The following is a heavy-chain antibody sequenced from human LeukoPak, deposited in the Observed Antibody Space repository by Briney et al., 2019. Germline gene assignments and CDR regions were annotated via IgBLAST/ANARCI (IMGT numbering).Heavy chain of an antibody. Sequence: LGGSLRLPCAASGFTFSSYGMHWVRQAPGKGLEWVAFIRYDGSNKYYGDSVQGRFTISRGNSKNTLYLQMNSLRAEDTAVYYCAKGASVLRYFDWPSVWGQGTLVTVSS. D-gene: IGHD3-9*01. J-gene: IGHJ4*02. CDR1: GFTFSSYG. CDR2: IRYDGSNK. CDR3: AKGASVLRYFDWPSV. V-gene: IGHV3-30*02.